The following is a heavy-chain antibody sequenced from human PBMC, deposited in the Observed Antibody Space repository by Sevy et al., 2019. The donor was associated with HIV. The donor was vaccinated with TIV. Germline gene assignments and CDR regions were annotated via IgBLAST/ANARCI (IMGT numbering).Heavy chain of an antibody. J-gene: IGHJ3*02. Sequence: GGSLRLSCAASGFTFSSYAMHWVRRAPGKGLEWVAVISYDGSNKDYADSVKGRFTISRDNSKNTLYLQMNSLRAEDTAVYYCARDLRGGEAFDIWGQGTMVTVSS. CDR2: ISYDGSNK. CDR3: ARDLRGGEAFDI. CDR1: GFTFSSYA. D-gene: IGHD3-16*01. V-gene: IGHV3-30-3*01.